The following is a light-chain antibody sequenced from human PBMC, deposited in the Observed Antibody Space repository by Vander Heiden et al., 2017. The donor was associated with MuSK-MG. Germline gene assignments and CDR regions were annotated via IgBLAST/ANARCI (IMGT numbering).Light chain of an antibody. CDR2: GTS. J-gene: IGKJ5*01. Sequence: EIVMTQSPATLSVSPGERATLSCRASQTIRSSLAWYQQKPGQAPRLLIYGTSTRATGIPGRFSGSGYGTEFTLTISSRQSEDFAVYYCQQYNDWPPITFGQGTRLEMK. V-gene: IGKV3-15*01. CDR1: QTIRSS. CDR3: QQYNDWPPIT.